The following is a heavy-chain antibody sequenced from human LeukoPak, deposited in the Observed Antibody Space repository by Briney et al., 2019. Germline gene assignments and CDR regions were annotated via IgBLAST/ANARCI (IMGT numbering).Heavy chain of an antibody. CDR1: GYTFTGYH. CDR2: INPNTGGT. CDR3: ARDRPGYSSWFDP. D-gene: IGHD6-19*01. V-gene: IGHV1-2*02. J-gene: IGHJ5*02. Sequence: GASVKVSCKASGYTFTGYHIHWVRQAPGQGLEWMGWINPNTGGTNYAQKFQGRVTLTRDTSITTAYMEMISLRSDDTAVYYCARDRPGYSSWFDPWGQGTLVTVSS.